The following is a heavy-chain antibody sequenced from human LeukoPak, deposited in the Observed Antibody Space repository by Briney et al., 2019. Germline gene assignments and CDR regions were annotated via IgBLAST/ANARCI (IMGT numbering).Heavy chain of an antibody. CDR1: GFTFSSYA. Sequence: GGSLRLSCAASGFTFSSYAMSWVRQAPGKGLEWVSVIYSGGSTYYADSVKGRFTISRDNSKNTLYLQMNSLRAGDTAVYYCARDTMVRGYDPWGQGTLVTVSS. CDR2: IYSGGST. D-gene: IGHD3-10*01. V-gene: IGHV3-66*01. J-gene: IGHJ5*02. CDR3: ARDTMVRGYDP.